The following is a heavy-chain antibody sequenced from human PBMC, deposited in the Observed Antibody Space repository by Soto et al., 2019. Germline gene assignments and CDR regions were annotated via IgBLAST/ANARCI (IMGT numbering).Heavy chain of an antibody. CDR3: ARGGIIAAAGTRWFDP. D-gene: IGHD6-13*01. J-gene: IGHJ5*02. CDR1: GYTFTSYD. Sequence: QVQLVQSGAEVKKPGASVMVSCKASGYTFTSYDINWVRQATGQGLEWMGWMNPNSGNTGYAQKFQGTVTMTRNTSISTAYMELSSLRSEDTAVYYCARGGIIAAAGTRWFDPWGQGTLVTVSS. V-gene: IGHV1-8*01. CDR2: MNPNSGNT.